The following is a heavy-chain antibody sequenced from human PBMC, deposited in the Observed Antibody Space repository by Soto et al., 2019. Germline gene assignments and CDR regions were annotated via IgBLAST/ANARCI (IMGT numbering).Heavy chain of an antibody. CDR2: ISYDQNNK. Sequence: QVQLVESGGGVVQPGRSLRLSCVASGFTFSNYGMHWVRQAPGKGLEWVAIISYDQNNKYYAESVKGRFTISRDNSKDTVYLQMHSLRAEDTAVYYCANSGYSYVDDDYWGQGTLVTVSS. D-gene: IGHD5-18*01. J-gene: IGHJ4*02. CDR3: ANSGYSYVDDDY. V-gene: IGHV3-30*18. CDR1: GFTFSNYG.